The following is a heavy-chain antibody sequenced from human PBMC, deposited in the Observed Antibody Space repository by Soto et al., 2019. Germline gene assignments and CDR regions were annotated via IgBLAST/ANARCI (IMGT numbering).Heavy chain of an antibody. CDR2: ISYDGSNK. D-gene: IGHD2-15*01. J-gene: IGHJ6*02. CDR3: AVGYCSGGSCYSADYYYGMDV. Sequence: QVQLVESGGGVVQPGRSLRLSCAASGFTFSSYGMHWVRQAPGKGLEWVAVISYDGSNKYYADSVKGRFTISRDNSKNTLYLQMNRLRAEDTAVYYCAVGYCSGGSCYSADYYYGMDVWGQGTTVTVSS. V-gene: IGHV3-30*03. CDR1: GFTFSSYG.